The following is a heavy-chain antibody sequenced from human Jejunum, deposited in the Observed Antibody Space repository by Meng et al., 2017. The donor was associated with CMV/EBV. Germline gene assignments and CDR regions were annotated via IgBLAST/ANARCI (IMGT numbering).Heavy chain of an antibody. CDR1: GGSLTGYY. Sequence: TYALTGGSLTGYYCSWIRQHPREGLEWIEEINYSENTNYNPSLKSRVTISVDTYKNQCSLKLRSVTAADTGVYYCARRVGSGKYYFDYWSQGTLVTVSS. CDR2: INYSENT. D-gene: IGHD3-10*01. CDR3: ARRVGSGKYYFDY. J-gene: IGHJ4*02. V-gene: IGHV4-34*01.